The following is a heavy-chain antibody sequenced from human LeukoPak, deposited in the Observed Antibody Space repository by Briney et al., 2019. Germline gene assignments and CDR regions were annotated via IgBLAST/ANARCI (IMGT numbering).Heavy chain of an antibody. D-gene: IGHD6-13*01. Sequence: GGPLRLSCAASGFTFSRYSMHWVRQAPGKGLVWVSRFDADGSTTRYADSVKGRFTISRDNAKNTLYLQMNSLRVEDTALYYCARVREDSSTWAYFDFWGQGTLVTVSS. V-gene: IGHV3-74*01. CDR1: GFTFSRYS. J-gene: IGHJ4*02. CDR3: ARVREDSSTWAYFDF. CDR2: FDADGSTT.